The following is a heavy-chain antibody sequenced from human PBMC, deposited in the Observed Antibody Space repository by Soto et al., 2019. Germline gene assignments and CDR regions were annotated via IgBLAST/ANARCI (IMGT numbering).Heavy chain of an antibody. V-gene: IGHV3-74*01. D-gene: IGHD2-15*01. J-gene: IGHJ3*01. CDR2: IDNDGTGS. Sequence: EVQLAESGGASVQPGGSLRLSCAASGLTFRSYWLYWVRQAPGKGLVWVARIDNDGTGSIYADSVRGRFTISRDNAYNSVYLPMTGLRADDSAVYYCTRGGFHHGFDVWGQGTMVTVSS. CDR1: GLTFRSYW. CDR3: TRGGFHHGFDV.